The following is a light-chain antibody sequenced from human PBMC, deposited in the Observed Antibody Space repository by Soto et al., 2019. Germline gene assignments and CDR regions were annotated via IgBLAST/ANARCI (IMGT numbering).Light chain of an antibody. V-gene: IGKV3-15*01. Sequence: EIVMTQSPATLSVSPGERATLSCMASQSISTNLAWYQHRPGQAPRLLIYVASTRATGILARFSGSGSGTEFTLTISSLQSEDCAVYYCQQYYHWRTFGQGTKVEF. CDR1: QSISTN. CDR2: VAS. J-gene: IGKJ1*01. CDR3: QQYYHWRT.